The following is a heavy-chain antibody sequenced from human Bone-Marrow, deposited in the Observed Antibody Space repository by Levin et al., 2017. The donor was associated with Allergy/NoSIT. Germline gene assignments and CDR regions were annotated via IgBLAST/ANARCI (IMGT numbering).Heavy chain of an antibody. D-gene: IGHD1-1*01. J-gene: IGHJ4*02. V-gene: IGHV3-48*03. CDR1: GLTFSLYE. CDR2: ISESGSSI. CDR3: ATGHGERLDY. Sequence: GGSLRLSCAASGLTFSLYEMKWVRQAPGKGLEWVSDISESGSSIHYADSVRGRFTISRDNAKNSLSLHMNNVRAEDTAVYYCATGHGERLDYWGQGALVTVSS.